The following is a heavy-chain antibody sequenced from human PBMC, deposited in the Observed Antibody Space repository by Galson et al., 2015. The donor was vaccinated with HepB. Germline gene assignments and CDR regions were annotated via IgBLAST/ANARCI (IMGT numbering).Heavy chain of an antibody. D-gene: IGHD6-13*01. CDR2: ISYDGSNK. Sequence: SLRLSCAASGFTFSSYAMHWVRQAPGKGLEWVAVISYDGSNKYYADSVKGRFTISRDNSKNTLYLQMNSLRAEDTAVYYCARAGIAAAGKYYYYYGMDVWGQGTTVTVSS. J-gene: IGHJ6*02. V-gene: IGHV3-30-3*01. CDR3: ARAGIAAAGKYYYYYGMDV. CDR1: GFTFSSYA.